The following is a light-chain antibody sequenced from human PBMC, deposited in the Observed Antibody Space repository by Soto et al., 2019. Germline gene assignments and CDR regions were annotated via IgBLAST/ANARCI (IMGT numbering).Light chain of an antibody. V-gene: IGLV2-14*01. Sequence: QPVLTQPASVSGSPGQSITISCTGTSSDIGGYDYVSWYQQHPGKVPKLMIYEVSSRPSGISNRFSGSKSGNTASLTISGLQAEDEADYYCSSYTTSTPYVFGSGTKLTVL. CDR2: EVS. CDR3: SSYTTSTPYV. CDR1: SSDIGGYDY. J-gene: IGLJ1*01.